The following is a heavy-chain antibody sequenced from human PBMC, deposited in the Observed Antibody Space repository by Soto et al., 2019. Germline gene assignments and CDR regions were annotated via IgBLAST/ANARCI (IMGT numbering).Heavy chain of an antibody. D-gene: IGHD2-15*01. J-gene: IGHJ3*01. CDR2: IFYSGTA. Sequence: QVQLQEAGPGLVKPSQTLSLTCIVSGGSISSGNHFWSWIRQPPGKGLEWIGYIFYSGTAYYNSSLKSRVSISVDTSKDQFSLNLCSVTAADTAMYYCAREVSTPVHQGADKAFDVWGQGTMVTVSS. CDR1: GGSISSGNHF. V-gene: IGHV4-30-4*01. CDR3: AREVSTPVHQGADKAFDV.